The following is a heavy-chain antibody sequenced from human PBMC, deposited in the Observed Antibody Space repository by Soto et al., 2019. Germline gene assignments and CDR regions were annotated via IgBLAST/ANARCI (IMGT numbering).Heavy chain of an antibody. J-gene: IGHJ6*03. D-gene: IGHD3-10*01. CDR2: ISGSGGST. CDR1: GFTFSSYA. V-gene: IGHV3-23*01. Sequence: GGSLRLSCAASGFTFSSYAMSWVRQAPGKGLEWVSAISGSGGSTYYADSVKGRFTISRDNSKNTLYLQMNSLRAEDTAVYYCAKDLWFGELLYYYYMDVWGKGTTVTVSS. CDR3: AKDLWFGELLYYYYMDV.